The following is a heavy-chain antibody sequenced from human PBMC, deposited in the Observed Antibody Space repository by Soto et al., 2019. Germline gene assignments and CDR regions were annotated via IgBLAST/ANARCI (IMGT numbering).Heavy chain of an antibody. CDR1: GGSISSSSYY. CDR2: IYCSGST. Sequence: SETLSLTCTVSGGSISSSSYYWGWIRQPPGKGLEWIGSIYCSGSTYYNPSLKSRVTISVDTSKNQFSLKLSSVTAADTAVYYCARLGGAVAPYYYGMDVWGQGTTVTVSS. CDR3: ARLGGAVAPYYYGMDV. V-gene: IGHV4-39*01. D-gene: IGHD6-19*01. J-gene: IGHJ6*02.